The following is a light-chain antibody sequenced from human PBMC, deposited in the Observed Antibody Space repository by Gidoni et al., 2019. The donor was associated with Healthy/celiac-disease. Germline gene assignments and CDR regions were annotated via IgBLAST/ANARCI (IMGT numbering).Light chain of an antibody. Sequence: QYVLTQPPSPSGAPGLRVTISCSGSSSNIGSNTVNWYQQPPGTAPKLLIYSNNQRPSGVPDRFAGSKSGTSASLAISGLQSEDEADYYCAAWDDSLNGVVFGGGTKLTVL. CDR1: SSNIGSNT. J-gene: IGLJ2*01. V-gene: IGLV1-44*01. CDR3: AAWDDSLNGVV. CDR2: SNN.